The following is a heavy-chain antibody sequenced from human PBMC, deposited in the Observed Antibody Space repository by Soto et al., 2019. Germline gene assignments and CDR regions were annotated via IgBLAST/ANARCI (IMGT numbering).Heavy chain of an antibody. CDR2: INSDGSST. CDR3: ERHGESSGWPY. Sequence: GGSLRLSCAASGFTFSSYWMHWVRQAPGKGLVWVSRINSDGSSTSYADSVKGRFTISRDNAKNTLYLQMNSLRAEDKAVYYCERHGESSGWPYWCQGTLVTVS. V-gene: IGHV3-74*01. D-gene: IGHD6-19*01. CDR1: GFTFSSYW. J-gene: IGHJ4*02.